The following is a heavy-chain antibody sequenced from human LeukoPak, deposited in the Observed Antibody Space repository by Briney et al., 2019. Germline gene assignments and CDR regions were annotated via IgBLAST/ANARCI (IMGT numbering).Heavy chain of an antibody. J-gene: IGHJ4*02. V-gene: IGHV3-7*01. CDR2: INQDGSEK. CDR3: ARDLPDY. CDR1: GFTFSSYW. Sequence: PGGSLRLSCAGSGFTFSSYWMSWVRQAPGKGLEWVANINQDGSEKYYVDSVKGRFTISRDNAKNSLYLQMNSLRAEDTAVYYCARDLPDYWGQGTLSPSPQ.